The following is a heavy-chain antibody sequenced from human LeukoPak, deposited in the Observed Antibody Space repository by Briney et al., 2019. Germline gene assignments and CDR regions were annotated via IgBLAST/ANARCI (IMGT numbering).Heavy chain of an antibody. J-gene: IGHJ4*02. CDR1: GGSISSYY. D-gene: IGHD3-16*01. CDR3: ARLIWGRELRE. Sequence: PSETLSLTCTVSGGSISSYYWSWIRQPPGKGLEWIGYIYYSGSTNYNPSLKGRVTISVDTSKNQFSLKLSSVTAADTAVYYCARLIWGRELREWGQGTLVTVSS. V-gene: IGHV4-59*01. CDR2: IYYSGST.